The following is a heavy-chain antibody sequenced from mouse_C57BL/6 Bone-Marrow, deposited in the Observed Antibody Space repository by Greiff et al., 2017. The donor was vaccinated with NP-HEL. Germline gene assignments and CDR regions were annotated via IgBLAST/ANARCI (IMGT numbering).Heavy chain of an antibody. Sequence: EVQGVESGGGLVKPGGSLKLSCAASGFTFSSYAMSWVRQTPEKRLEWVATISDGGSYTYYPDNVKGRFTISRDNAKTNLYLQMSHLKSEDTAMYYCARDQGLLSFDYWGQGTTLTVSS. D-gene: IGHD2-10*01. J-gene: IGHJ2*01. CDR3: ARDQGLLSFDY. V-gene: IGHV5-4*01. CDR2: ISDGGSYT. CDR1: GFTFSSYA.